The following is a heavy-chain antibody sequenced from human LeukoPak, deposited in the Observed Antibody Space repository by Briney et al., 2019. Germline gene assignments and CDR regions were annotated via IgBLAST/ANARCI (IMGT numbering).Heavy chain of an antibody. CDR3: ARNTYRRRWFDP. J-gene: IGHJ5*02. Sequence: ESGPALVKPTQTLTLTCTFSGFSLSTSGMCVSWIRQPPGKALEWLALIDWDDDKYYSTSLKTRLTISKDTSKNQVVPTMTNMDPVDTATYYCARNTYRRRWFDPWGQGTLVTVSS. CDR1: GFSLSTSGMC. V-gene: IGHV2-70*01. CDR2: IDWDDDK. D-gene: IGHD4-11*01.